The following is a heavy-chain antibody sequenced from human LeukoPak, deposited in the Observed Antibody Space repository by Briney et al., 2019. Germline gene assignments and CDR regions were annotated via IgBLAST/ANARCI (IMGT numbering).Heavy chain of an antibody. CDR1: GFTFSDFY. D-gene: IGHD5-18*01. CDR3: ARDRATAMFDY. Sequence: GGSLRLSCAASGFTFSDFYMSWIRQTPGKGLESVSYISGSSEDTNYADSVKGRFTISRDNAKNSLYLQMNSLRAEDTAVYYCARDRATAMFDYWAQGTLVTVSS. V-gene: IGHV3-11*05. CDR2: ISGSSEDT. J-gene: IGHJ4*02.